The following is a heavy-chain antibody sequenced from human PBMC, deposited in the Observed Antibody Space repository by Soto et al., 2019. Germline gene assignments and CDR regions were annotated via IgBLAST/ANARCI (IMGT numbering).Heavy chain of an antibody. Sequence: QVQLQESGPGLVKPSETLSLTCTVSGGSISSYYWSWIRQPPGKGLEWIGYIYYSGSTNYNPSLKSRVTISGDTSKNQISLNLSSVTAADTAVYYCARFGGSDPYGMDVWGQGTTVTVSS. CDR1: GGSISSYY. V-gene: IGHV4-59*01. D-gene: IGHD3-16*01. J-gene: IGHJ6*02. CDR3: ARFGGSDPYGMDV. CDR2: IYYSGST.